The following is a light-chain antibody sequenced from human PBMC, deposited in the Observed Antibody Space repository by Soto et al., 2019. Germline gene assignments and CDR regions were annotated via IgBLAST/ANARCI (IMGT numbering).Light chain of an antibody. CDR1: SSDVGAYNY. V-gene: IGLV2-11*01. J-gene: IGLJ2*01. CDR3: CSYAGTYVV. Sequence: QSALTQPRSVSGSPGQSVTISCAGTSSDVGAYNYVSWYQHHPGKAPKLMIYDVNKRPSGVPDRFSGSKSGNTASLTISGLQAEDEADYYCCSYAGTYVVFGGGTKLTVL. CDR2: DVN.